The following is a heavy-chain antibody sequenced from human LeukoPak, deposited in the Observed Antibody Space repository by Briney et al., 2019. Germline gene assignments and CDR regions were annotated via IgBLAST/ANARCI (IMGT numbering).Heavy chain of an antibody. V-gene: IGHV1-2*02. D-gene: IGHD3-10*01. CDR2: INPNSGAT. Sequence: ASVKVSCKASGYTFTGYYIHWVRQAPGQGLEWMAWINPNSGATNYAQKFQGRVTMTRDTSISAAYMELSRLTSDDTAVYFCARGRFGEWDNWFDPWGQGTLVTVSS. CDR1: GYTFTGYY. CDR3: ARGRFGEWDNWFDP. J-gene: IGHJ5*02.